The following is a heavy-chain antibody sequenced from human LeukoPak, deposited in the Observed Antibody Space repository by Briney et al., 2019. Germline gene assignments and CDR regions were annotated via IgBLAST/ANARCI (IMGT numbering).Heavy chain of an antibody. CDR1: GGSISSSSYY. J-gene: IGHJ4*02. D-gene: IGHD1-26*01. V-gene: IGHV4-39*07. CDR2: IYYSGST. CDR3: ARVPTYFDY. Sequence: SETLSLTCTVSGGSISSSSYYWGWIRQPPGKGLEWIGGIYYSGSTYYNPSLKSRVTISVDTSKNQFSLKLSSVTAADTAVYYCARVPTYFDYWGQGTLVTVSS.